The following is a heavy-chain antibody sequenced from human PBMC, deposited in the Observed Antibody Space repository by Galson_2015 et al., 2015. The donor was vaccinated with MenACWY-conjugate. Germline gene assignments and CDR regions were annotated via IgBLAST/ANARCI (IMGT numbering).Heavy chain of an antibody. V-gene: IGHV1-3*01. CDR3: ARGIWSGRYNQYYFDY. CDR1: GYTFTNYA. CDR2: INAGNGDR. D-gene: IGHD1-26*01. J-gene: IGHJ4*02. Sequence: SVKVSCKASGYTFTNYAIHWVRQAPGQRLEWMGWINAGNGDRRYSQKFQGRITITRDTSATTAYMDLSSLRSEDTGVYYCARGIWSGRYNQYYFDYWGQGTLVTVSS.